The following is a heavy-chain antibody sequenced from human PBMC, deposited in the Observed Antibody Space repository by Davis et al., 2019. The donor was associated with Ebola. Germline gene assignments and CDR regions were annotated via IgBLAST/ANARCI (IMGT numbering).Heavy chain of an antibody. CDR2: ISYDGSNK. D-gene: IGHD3-3*01. J-gene: IGHJ4*02. Sequence: GESLKISCAASGFTFSSYGMHWVRQAPGKGLEWVAVISYDGSNKYYADSVKGRFTISRDNSKNSLYLQMNSLRTEDTALYYCAKDHTQRYDFWSGYLDYWGQGTLVTVSS. V-gene: IGHV3-30*18. CDR3: AKDHTQRYDFWSGYLDY. CDR1: GFTFSSYG.